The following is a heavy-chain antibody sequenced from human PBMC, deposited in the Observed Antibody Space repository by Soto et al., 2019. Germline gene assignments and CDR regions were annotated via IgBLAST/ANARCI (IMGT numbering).Heavy chain of an antibody. CDR1: GFTFSDYS. CDR3: ARDYNDFWSGQFDY. J-gene: IGHJ4*02. CDR2: ISSSSFTI. Sequence: GGSLRLSCAASGFTFSDYSMNWVRQAPGRGLEWVSYISSSSFTIHYADSVEGRFAISRDNAKNSLYLQMNSLRAEDTAVYYCARDYNDFWSGQFDYWGQGALVTVSS. D-gene: IGHD3-3*01. V-gene: IGHV3-48*01.